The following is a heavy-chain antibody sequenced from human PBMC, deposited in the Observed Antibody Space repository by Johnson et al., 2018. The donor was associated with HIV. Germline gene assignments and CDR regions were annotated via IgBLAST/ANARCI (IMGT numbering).Heavy chain of an antibody. V-gene: IGHV3-30*14. D-gene: IGHD3-22*01. Sequence: QVQLVESGGGVVQPGRSLRLSCAASGFTFSSYAMHWVRQAPGKGLEWVAVISYDGSNKYYADSVKGRFTISRDNSKNTLYLQMNSLRAEDTAVYYCARHKSTYYYDSSALDIWGQGTMVTVSS. CDR1: GFTFSSYA. CDR2: ISYDGSNK. J-gene: IGHJ3*02. CDR3: ARHKSTYYYDSSALDI.